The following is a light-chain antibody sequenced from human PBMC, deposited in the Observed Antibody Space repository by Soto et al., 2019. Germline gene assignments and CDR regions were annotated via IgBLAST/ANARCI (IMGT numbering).Light chain of an antibody. CDR1: QSISSY. V-gene: IGKV1-39*01. J-gene: IGKJ1*01. Sequence: DIQMTQSPSSLSASVGDRVTITCRASQSISSYLNWYQQKPGKAPKLLIYAASSLQSGVPSRFSGSGYGTDFTLTISSLQPEDFATYYCQQSYSTPRTFGQETKVEIK. CDR3: QQSYSTPRT. CDR2: AAS.